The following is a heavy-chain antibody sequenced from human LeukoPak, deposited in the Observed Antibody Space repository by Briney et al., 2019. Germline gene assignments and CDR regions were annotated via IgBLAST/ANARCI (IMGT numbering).Heavy chain of an antibody. CDR1: GGSIPSSSYY. CDR3: ARHLNAGQTFVY. D-gene: IGHD2-2*01. CDR2: LYYSENS. Sequence: SQTLSLACTVSGGSIPSSSYYCGWLRHPRWNGLECIGYLYYSENSYSNPSLRRRDTIPVDTHKNQFSLKLSSVTAADTAVYYCARHLNAGQTFVYWGQGTGVSVS. V-gene: IGHV4-39*01. J-gene: IGHJ4*02.